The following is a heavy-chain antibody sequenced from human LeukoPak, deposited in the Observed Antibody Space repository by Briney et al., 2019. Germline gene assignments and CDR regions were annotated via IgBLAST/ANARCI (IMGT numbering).Heavy chain of an antibody. CDR2: INPSGGST. Sequence: EASVKVSCKASGYTFTSYYMHWVRQAPGQGLEWMGIINPSGGSTSYAQKFQGRVTMTRDTSTSTVYMELSSLRSEDTAVYYCARDSGYCSSTSCYWIAEYFQHWGQGTLVTVSS. D-gene: IGHD2-2*03. V-gene: IGHV1-46*01. CDR3: ARDSGYCSSTSCYWIAEYFQH. J-gene: IGHJ1*01. CDR1: GYTFTSYY.